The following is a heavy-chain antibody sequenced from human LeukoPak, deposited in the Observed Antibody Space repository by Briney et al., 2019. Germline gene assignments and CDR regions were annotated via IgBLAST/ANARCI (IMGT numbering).Heavy chain of an antibody. J-gene: IGHJ6*03. CDR1: GGSISSYY. V-gene: IGHV4-59*01. D-gene: IGHD1-26*01. Sequence: SETLSLTCTVSGGSISSYYWSWIRQPPGKGLEWIGYIYYSGSTNYNPSLKSRVTISVDTSKNQFSLKLSSVTAADTAVYYCARDRGSGSYYSGYYMDVWGKGNTVTISS. CDR3: ARDRGSGSYYSGYYMDV. CDR2: IYYSGST.